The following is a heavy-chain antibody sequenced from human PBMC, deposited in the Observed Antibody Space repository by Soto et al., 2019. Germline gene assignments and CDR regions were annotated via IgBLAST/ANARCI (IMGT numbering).Heavy chain of an antibody. D-gene: IGHD1-7*01. V-gene: IGHV3-33*01. J-gene: IGHJ5*02. Sequence: GGSLRLSCAASGFTFSSYGMHWVRQAPGKGLEWVAVIWYDGSNKYYADSVKGRFTISRDNSKNTLYLQMNSLRAEDTAVYYCARERENWNYGFWFDPWGQGTLVTVSS. CDR2: IWYDGSNK. CDR1: GFTFSSYG. CDR3: ARERENWNYGFWFDP.